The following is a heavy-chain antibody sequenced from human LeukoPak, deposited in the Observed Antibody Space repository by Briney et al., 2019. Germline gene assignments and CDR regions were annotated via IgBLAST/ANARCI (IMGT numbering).Heavy chain of an antibody. J-gene: IGHJ4*02. D-gene: IGHD6-13*01. CDR3: ALSWIAAAGAFDY. Sequence: SETLSLTCTVSGGSISSYYWSWIRQPPGKGLEWIWYIYYSGSTNYNPSLKSRVTISVDTSKNQFSLKLSSVTAADTAVYYCALSWIAAAGAFDYWGQGTLVTVSS. CDR1: GGSISSYY. CDR2: IYYSGST. V-gene: IGHV4-59*01.